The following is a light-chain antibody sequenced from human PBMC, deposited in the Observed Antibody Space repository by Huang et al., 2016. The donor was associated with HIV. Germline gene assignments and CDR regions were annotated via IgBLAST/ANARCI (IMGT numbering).Light chain of an antibody. Sequence: ELVLTQSPATLSLSPGQRATLSCRASQRVSSYLAWYQQKPGQAPRLIIYDTSKRAPGVPARFSGSGSGTDFTLTINRLEPEDFAVYYCQQHSNWPLLGQGTKLEI. J-gene: IGKJ2*01. CDR1: QRVSSY. V-gene: IGKV3-11*01. CDR2: DTS. CDR3: QQHSNWPL.